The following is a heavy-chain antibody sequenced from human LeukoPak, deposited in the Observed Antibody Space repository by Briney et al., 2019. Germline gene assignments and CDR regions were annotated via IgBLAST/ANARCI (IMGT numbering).Heavy chain of an antibody. J-gene: IGHJ5*02. V-gene: IGHV4-59*08. CDR2: INYSGST. D-gene: IGHD3-16*01. CDR1: GGSISSDY. Sequence: KSSETLSLTCSVSGGSISSDYWSWIRQPPGKGLEWIGYINYSGSTNSNPSLKSRVTISVDTSKNRFSLKLSSVTAADTAVYYCARHRPGERRFDPWGQGTLVTVSS. CDR3: ARHRPGERRFDP.